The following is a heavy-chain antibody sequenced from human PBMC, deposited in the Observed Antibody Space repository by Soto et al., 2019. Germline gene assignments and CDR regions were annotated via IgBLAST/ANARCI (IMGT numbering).Heavy chain of an antibody. Sequence: SETLSLTCSVSGGSISSRSYSWGWIRQPPGKGLEWIGTIYYSENTYYNPSLKSRISINPDTSKNEFSLQLNSVNPEDTAVYYCARQRSGSQYYGLDVWGQGTTVTVSS. V-gene: IGHV4-39*01. J-gene: IGHJ6*02. CDR3: ARQRSGSQYYGLDV. D-gene: IGHD3-10*01. CDR2: IYYSENT. CDR1: GGSISSRSYS.